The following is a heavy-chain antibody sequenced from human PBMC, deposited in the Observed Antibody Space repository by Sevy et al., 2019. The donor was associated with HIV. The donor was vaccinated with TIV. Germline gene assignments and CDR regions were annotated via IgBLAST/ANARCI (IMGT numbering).Heavy chain of an antibody. CDR2: ISSSSSYI. J-gene: IGHJ6*02. CDR3: TRDHYGSSWFASRVMDV. CDR1: GFTFRSYN. Sequence: GGSLRLSCAASGFTFRSYNMNWVRQAPGKGLEWVSSISSSSSYIYCADSVRGRFTISRDNAKSSLYLQMNSLRAEDTALYYCTRDHYGSSWFASRVMDVWGQGTTVTVSS. D-gene: IGHD6-13*01. V-gene: IGHV3-21*01.